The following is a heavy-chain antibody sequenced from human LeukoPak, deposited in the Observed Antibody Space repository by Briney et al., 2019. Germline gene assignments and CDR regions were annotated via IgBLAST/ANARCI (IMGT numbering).Heavy chain of an antibody. Sequence: AGGSLRLSCAASGFTFSSYAMSWVRQAPGKGLEWVSAISGSGGSTYYADSVKGRFTISRDNSKNTLYLQMNSLRAEDTAVYYCARDGGYSYGYFDYWGQGTLVTVSS. D-gene: IGHD5-18*01. CDR3: ARDGGYSYGYFDY. CDR1: GFTFSSYA. J-gene: IGHJ4*02. CDR2: ISGSGGST. V-gene: IGHV3-23*01.